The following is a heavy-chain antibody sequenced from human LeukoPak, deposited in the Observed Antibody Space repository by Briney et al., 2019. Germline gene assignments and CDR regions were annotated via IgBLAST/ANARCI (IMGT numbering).Heavy chain of an antibody. CDR2: ISDNGRTK. V-gene: IGHV3-48*01. CDR1: GFTFTSYW. D-gene: IGHD3-3*01. Sequence: GGSLRLSCAASGFTFTSYWMSWVRQAPGKGLEWVSHISDNGRTKYYANFVQGRFTVSRDNAKNSLYLQMNSLRADDTAVYYCATVHFGYFTFWGQGTLVPVSS. CDR3: ATVHFGYFTF. J-gene: IGHJ4*02.